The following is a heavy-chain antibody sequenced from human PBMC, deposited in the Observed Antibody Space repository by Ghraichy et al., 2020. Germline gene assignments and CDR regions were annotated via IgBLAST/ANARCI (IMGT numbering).Heavy chain of an antibody. V-gene: IGHV3-23*01. CDR3: AKAWGYCSGGTCPSYNWFDP. D-gene: IGHD2-15*01. J-gene: IGHJ5*02. Sequence: GGSLRLSCAASGFTFSGYVMSWVRQAPGKGLEWVSSISANGGSTYYADSVKGRFIISRDNSKDTLYLLMNSVRAEDAATYYCAKAWGYCSGGTCPSYNWFDPWGQGTLVTVSS. CDR1: GFTFSGYV. CDR2: ISANGGST.